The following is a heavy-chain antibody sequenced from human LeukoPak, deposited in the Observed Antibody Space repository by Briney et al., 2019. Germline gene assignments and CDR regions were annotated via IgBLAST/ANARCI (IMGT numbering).Heavy chain of an antibody. J-gene: IGHJ4*02. CDR3: GKDMGYDGSGAYSIDY. D-gene: IGHD3-10*01. Sequence: GESLRLSCAASGFTFEHYAMRWVRQPPGKGLEWVSNIRWEGGATYYADSVEGRFTISRDNSKNALFLQMNSLRPEDSALYYCGKDMGYDGSGAYSIDYWGQGTLVTVSS. CDR2: IRWEGGAT. CDR1: GFTFEHYA. V-gene: IGHV3-43D*03.